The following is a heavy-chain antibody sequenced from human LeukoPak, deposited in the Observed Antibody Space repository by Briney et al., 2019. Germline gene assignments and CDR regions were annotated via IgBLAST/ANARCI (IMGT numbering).Heavy chain of an antibody. CDR2: INWNGGNT. Sequence: GGSLRLSCAASGFTFDDYGMSWVRQAPGKGLEWVSGINWNGGNTGYADSVKGRYTISRDNAKNSLYLQMNSLRAEDTALYYCARAYSGYENYYYYYYMDVWGKGTTVTVSS. CDR1: GFTFDDYG. J-gene: IGHJ6*03. D-gene: IGHD5-12*01. CDR3: ARAYSGYENYYYYYYMDV. V-gene: IGHV3-20*04.